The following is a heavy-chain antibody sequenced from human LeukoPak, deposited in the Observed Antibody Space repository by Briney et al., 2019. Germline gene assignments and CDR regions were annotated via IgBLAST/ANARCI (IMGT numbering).Heavy chain of an antibody. D-gene: IGHD4-4*01. CDR1: GFTFSSYA. Sequence: GGSLRLSCAASGFTFSSYAMSWVRQAPGKGLEWVSPISGSGGSTYYADSVKGRFTISRDNSKNTLYLQMNSLRAEDTAVYYCAKGLQGGLHLNWFDPWGQGTLVTVSS. CDR2: ISGSGGST. V-gene: IGHV3-23*01. CDR3: AKGLQGGLHLNWFDP. J-gene: IGHJ5*02.